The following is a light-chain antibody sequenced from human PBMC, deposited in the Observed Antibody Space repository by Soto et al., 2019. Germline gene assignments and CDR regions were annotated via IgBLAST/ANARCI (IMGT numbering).Light chain of an antibody. CDR3: QHYNNWPRT. Sequence: EIVLTQSPGTLSLSPGERATLSCRASQSFNSIYLAWYQQKPGQAPRLLIYGASTRATGIPARFSGSGSETEFTLTISSLQSEDFAVYYCQHYNNWPRTFGQGTKVDI. V-gene: IGKV3-15*01. CDR2: GAS. CDR1: QSFNSIY. J-gene: IGKJ1*01.